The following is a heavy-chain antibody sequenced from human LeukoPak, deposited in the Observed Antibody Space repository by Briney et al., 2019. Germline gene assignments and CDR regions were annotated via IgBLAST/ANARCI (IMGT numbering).Heavy chain of an antibody. J-gene: IGHJ6*03. CDR3: ARGGSNFLPRYYYYYMDV. CDR2: INHSGST. D-gene: IGHD3-10*01. Sequence: GSLRLSCAASGFTFSSYGMSWVRQPPGKGLEWIGEINHSGSTNYNPSLKSRVTISVDTSKNQFSLKLSSVTAADTAVYYCARGGSNFLPRYYYYYMDVWGKGTTVTVSS. CDR1: GFTFSSYG. V-gene: IGHV4-34*01.